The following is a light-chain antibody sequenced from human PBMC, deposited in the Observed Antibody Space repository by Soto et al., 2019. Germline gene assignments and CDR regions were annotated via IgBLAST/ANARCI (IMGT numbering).Light chain of an antibody. Sequence: EIVLTQSPGTLSLSPGERATLSCRASQSVSSSYLAWYQQKPGQPPRLLIYGASSRATGIPDRFSGSGSGTDFPLTISRLEPEDFAVFYCQHYDSLPITFGQGTRLENK. J-gene: IGKJ5*01. CDR2: GAS. CDR3: QHYDSLPIT. V-gene: IGKV3-20*01. CDR1: QSVSSSY.